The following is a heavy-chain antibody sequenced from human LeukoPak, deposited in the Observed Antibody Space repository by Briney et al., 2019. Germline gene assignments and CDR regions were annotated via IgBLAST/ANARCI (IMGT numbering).Heavy chain of an antibody. Sequence: GGSLRLSCAASGFIFRDYYIGWIRQNPEKGLEWVSYICTNDYTTYYAVSVKGRFTISRDNAENSLFLQMDSLRAEDTAVYYCARDRGSGSYSPPHLDYWGQGTLVTVSS. CDR1: GFIFRDYY. CDR2: ICTNDYTT. CDR3: ARDRGSGSYSPPHLDY. V-gene: IGHV3-11*01. J-gene: IGHJ4*02. D-gene: IGHD3-10*01.